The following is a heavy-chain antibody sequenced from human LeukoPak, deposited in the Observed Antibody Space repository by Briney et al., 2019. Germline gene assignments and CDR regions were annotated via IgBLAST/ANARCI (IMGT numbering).Heavy chain of an antibody. CDR1: GYTFTSYD. Sequence: ASVKVSCKASGYTFTSYDINWVRQATGQGLEWMGWMNPNSGNTGYAQKFQGRVTITRNTSISTAYMELSSLRSEDTAVYYCARVWNSYGYDYWGQGTLVTVSS. V-gene: IGHV1-8*03. CDR3: ARVWNSYGYDY. CDR2: MNPNSGNT. J-gene: IGHJ4*02. D-gene: IGHD5-18*01.